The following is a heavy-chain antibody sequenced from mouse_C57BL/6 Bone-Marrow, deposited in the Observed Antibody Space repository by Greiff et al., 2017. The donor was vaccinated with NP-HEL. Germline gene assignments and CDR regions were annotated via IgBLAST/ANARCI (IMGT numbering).Heavy chain of an antibody. D-gene: IGHD3-3*01. CDR1: GYAFSSSW. CDR3: ARRAPGGGCYAMDY. J-gene: IGHJ4*01. V-gene: IGHV1-82*01. Sequence: VQLQQSGPELVKPGASVKISCKASGYAFSSSWMNWVKQRPGKGLEWIGRIYPGDGDTNYNGKFKGKATLTADKSSSTAYMQLSSLTSEDSAVYFCARRAPGGGCYAMDYWGQGTSVTVSS. CDR2: IYPGDGDT.